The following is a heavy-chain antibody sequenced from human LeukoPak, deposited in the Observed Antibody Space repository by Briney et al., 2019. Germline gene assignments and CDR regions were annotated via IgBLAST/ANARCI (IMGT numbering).Heavy chain of an antibody. V-gene: IGHV4-59*01. J-gene: IGHJ5*02. D-gene: IGHD2-2*01. CDR3: ARSSSWVWFDP. CDR1: GGSISSYY. CDR2: IYYSGST. Sequence: SETLSLTCTVSGGSISSYYWSWIRQPPGKGLEWIGYIYYSGSTNYNPSLKSRVTISVDTSRNQFSLKLSSVTAADTAVYYCARSSSWVWFDPWGQGTLVTVSS.